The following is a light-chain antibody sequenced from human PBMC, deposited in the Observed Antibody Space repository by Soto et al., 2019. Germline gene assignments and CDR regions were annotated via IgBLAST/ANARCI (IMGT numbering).Light chain of an antibody. CDR1: SGHSTYI. V-gene: IGLV4-60*02. CDR2: LEGSGSY. Sequence: QSVLTQSSSASASLGSSVKLTCTLSSGHSTYIIAWHQQQPGKAPRYLMKLEGSGSYNKGSGIPDRFSGSSSGAGRYLTISNLQFEDEADYYCETWDTNVVVFGGGTKVTVL. CDR3: ETWDTNVVV. J-gene: IGLJ2*01.